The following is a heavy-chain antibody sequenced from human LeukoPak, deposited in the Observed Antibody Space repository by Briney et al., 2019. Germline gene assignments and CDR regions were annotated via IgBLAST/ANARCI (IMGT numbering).Heavy chain of an antibody. CDR2: MNPNSGDT. D-gene: IGHD1-26*01. CDR1: GCTFTTYD. Sequence: ASVKVSCKASGCTFTTYDINWVRQATGQGLEWMGWMNPNSGDTGYAQKFQGRVTMTRDTSIGTAYLELSSLRSDDTAVYYCARAYSGSYYGYYFDYWGQGTLVTVSS. V-gene: IGHV1-8*01. J-gene: IGHJ4*02. CDR3: ARAYSGSYYGYYFDY.